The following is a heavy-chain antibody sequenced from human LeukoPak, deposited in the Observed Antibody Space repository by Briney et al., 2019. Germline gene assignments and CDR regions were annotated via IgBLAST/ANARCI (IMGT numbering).Heavy chain of an antibody. Sequence: ASVKVSCKASGYTFTSYDINWVRQATGQGLEWMGWMNPNSGNTGYAQKFQGRVTMTRNTSISTAYMELSSLRSEDTAVYYCAKEGDYYDSSGYYFPYYFDYWGQGTLVTVSS. J-gene: IGHJ4*02. CDR2: MNPNSGNT. V-gene: IGHV1-8*01. D-gene: IGHD3-22*01. CDR1: GYTFTSYD. CDR3: AKEGDYYDSSGYYFPYYFDY.